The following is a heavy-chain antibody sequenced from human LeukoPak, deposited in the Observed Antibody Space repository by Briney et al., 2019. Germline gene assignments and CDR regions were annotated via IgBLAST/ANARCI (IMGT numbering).Heavy chain of an antibody. CDR2: ISGSGGST. D-gene: IGHD6-6*01. Sequence: PGGSLRLSRAASGFTFNSYAMSWVRQAPGKGLEWVSLISGSGGSTYYADSVKGRFTISRDNSKNTLYLQMNSLRVEDTAVYYCAKGNIAARQDIMDVWGQGTTVTVSS. CDR1: GFTFNSYA. CDR3: AKGNIAARQDIMDV. V-gene: IGHV3-23*01. J-gene: IGHJ6*02.